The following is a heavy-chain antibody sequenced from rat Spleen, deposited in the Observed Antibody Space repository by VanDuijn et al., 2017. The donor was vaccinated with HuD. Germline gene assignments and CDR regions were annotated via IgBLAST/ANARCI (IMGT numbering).Heavy chain of an antibody. CDR3: TAHGARISRFAY. CDR2: ISPSGGST. V-gene: IGHV5-19*01. CDR1: GFTFSNYG. J-gene: IGHJ3*01. Sequence: EVQLVESGGGLVQPGRSLKLSCAASGFTFSNYGVHWIRQAPTKGLEWVASISPSGGSTSYRDSVKGRFTISRDNAESTLYLQMDSLRSEDTATYYCTAHGARISRFAYWGQGTLVIVSS. D-gene: IGHD2-7*01.